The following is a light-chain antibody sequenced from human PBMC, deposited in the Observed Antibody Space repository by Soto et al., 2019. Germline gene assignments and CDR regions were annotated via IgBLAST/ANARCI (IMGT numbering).Light chain of an antibody. Sequence: EIVLTQSPGTLSFSPGERATLSCRASQSVSSSYLAWYQQKPGQAPRLLIYGASSRATGIPNRFSGRGSGTDFTLTHSRLDPEDFAVYYCQQYGSAPLTFGGGTKVDIK. J-gene: IGKJ4*01. CDR3: QQYGSAPLT. V-gene: IGKV3-20*01. CDR1: QSVSSSY. CDR2: GAS.